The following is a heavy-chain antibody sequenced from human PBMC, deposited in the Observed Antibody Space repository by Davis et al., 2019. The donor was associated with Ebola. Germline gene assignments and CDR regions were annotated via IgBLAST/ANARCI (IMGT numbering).Heavy chain of an antibody. CDR1: GFTFSNAW. CDR3: TTRRGKLERRPKPFDY. Sequence: PGGSLRLSCAASGFTFSNAWMSWVRQAPGKGLEWVGRIKSKTDGGTTDYAAPVKGRFTISRDDSKNTLYLQMNSPKTEDTAVYYCTTRRGKLERRPKPFDYWGQGTLVTVSS. V-gene: IGHV3-15*01. J-gene: IGHJ4*02. D-gene: IGHD1-1*01. CDR2: IKSKTDGGTT.